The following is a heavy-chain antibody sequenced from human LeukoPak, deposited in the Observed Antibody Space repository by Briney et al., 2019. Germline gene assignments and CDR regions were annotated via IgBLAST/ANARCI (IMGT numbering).Heavy chain of an antibody. D-gene: IGHD1-20*01. Sequence: GGSLRLSCAASGFTFSSYSMNWVRQAPGKGLEWVSSISTSSTYIYYADSVKGRFTISRDNAKNSLYLQMNSLRAEDTAVYYCARDPPFIIGTTFFDYWGQGTLVTVCS. CDR2: ISTSSTYI. J-gene: IGHJ4*02. V-gene: IGHV3-21*01. CDR3: ARDPPFIIGTTFFDY. CDR1: GFTFSSYS.